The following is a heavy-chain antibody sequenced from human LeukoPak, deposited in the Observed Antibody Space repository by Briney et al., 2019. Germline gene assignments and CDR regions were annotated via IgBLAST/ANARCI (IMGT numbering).Heavy chain of an antibody. CDR1: GGTFSSYA. V-gene: IGHV1-69*05. J-gene: IGHJ6*04. CDR3: ASGPNGGYSRV. D-gene: IGHD2-21*01. Sequence: ASVKVSCKASGGTFSSYAISWVRQAPGQGLEWMGRIIPIFGTANYAQKFQGRVTITTDESTSTAYMGLSSLRSEDTAVYYCASGPNGGYSRVWGKGTTVTVSS. CDR2: IIPIFGTA.